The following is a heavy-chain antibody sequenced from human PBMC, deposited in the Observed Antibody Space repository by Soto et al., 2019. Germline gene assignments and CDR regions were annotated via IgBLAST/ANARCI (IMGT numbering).Heavy chain of an antibody. V-gene: IGHV4-59*01. D-gene: IGHD5-18*01. CDR1: GGSISSYY. Sequence: SETLSLTCTVSGGSISSYYWSWIRQPPGKGLEWIGYIYYSGSTNYNPSLKSRVTISVDTSKNQFSLKLSSVTAADTAVYYCARAAYSYSKYGMDVWGQGTTVTVSS. CDR2: IYYSGST. J-gene: IGHJ6*02. CDR3: ARAAYSYSKYGMDV.